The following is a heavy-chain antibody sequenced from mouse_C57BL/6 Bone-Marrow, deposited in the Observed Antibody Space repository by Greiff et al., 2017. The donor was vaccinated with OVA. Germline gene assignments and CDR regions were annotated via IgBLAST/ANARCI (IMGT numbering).Heavy chain of an antibody. V-gene: IGHV5-17*01. Sequence: VQLQQSGGGLVKPGGSLKLSCAASGFTFSDYGMHWVRQAPEKGLEWVAYISSGSSTIYYADTVKGRFTISRDNAKNTLFLQMTSLRSEDTAMYYCASPLYYYGSEGFAYWGQGTLVTVSA. J-gene: IGHJ3*01. CDR1: GFTFSDYG. CDR2: ISSGSSTI. D-gene: IGHD1-1*01. CDR3: ASPLYYYGSEGFAY.